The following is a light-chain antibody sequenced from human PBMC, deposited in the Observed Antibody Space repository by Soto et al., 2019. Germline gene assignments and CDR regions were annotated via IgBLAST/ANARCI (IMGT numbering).Light chain of an antibody. J-gene: IGKJ1*01. V-gene: IGKV1-39*01. Sequence: DIQLTQSPSSLSASVGDRVTITCRASQIISNYLNWYQQKPGKAPKILIFAASSLLSGVPSRFSGSGSGRDFSLTISSLQPEDFATYYCQQSHSPLWTFGQGTKVEMK. CDR2: AAS. CDR3: QQSHSPLWT. CDR1: QIISNY.